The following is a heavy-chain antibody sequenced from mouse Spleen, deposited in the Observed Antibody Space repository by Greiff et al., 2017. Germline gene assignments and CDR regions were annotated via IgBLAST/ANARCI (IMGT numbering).Heavy chain of an antibody. D-gene: IGHD2-3*01. J-gene: IGHJ3*01. CDR1: GFTFSSYA. CDR2: ISSGGSYT. Sequence: DVKLVESGGGLVKPGGSLKLSCAASGFTFSSYAMSWVRQSPEKRLEWVAEISSGGSYTYYPDTVTGRFTISRDNAKNTLYLEMSSLRSEDTAMYYCARDDGPAWFAYWGQGTLVTVSA. CDR3: ARDDGPAWFAY. V-gene: IGHV5-9-4*01.